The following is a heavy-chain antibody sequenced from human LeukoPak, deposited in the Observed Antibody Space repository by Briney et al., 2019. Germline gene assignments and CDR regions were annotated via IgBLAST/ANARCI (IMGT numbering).Heavy chain of an antibody. CDR1: GGCISSSSYY. V-gene: IGHV4-39*01. Sequence: SETLCLTCTVSGGCISSSSYYWGWIRQPPGKGLEWIGSIYYSGSTYYNPSLKSRVTISVDTSKNQFSLKLSSVTAADTAVYYCARHVSSQLVDYWGQGTLVTVS. D-gene: IGHD2-2*01. CDR3: ARHVSSQLVDY. CDR2: IYYSGST. J-gene: IGHJ4*02.